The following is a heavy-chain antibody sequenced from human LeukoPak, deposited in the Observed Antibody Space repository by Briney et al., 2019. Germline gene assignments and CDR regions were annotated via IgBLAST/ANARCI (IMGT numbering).Heavy chain of an antibody. Sequence: SETLSLTCTVSGGSISSYYWSWIRQPPGKGLEWIGYIYYSGSTNYNPSLKSLVTISVDTSKNQFSLKLSSVTAADTAVYYCARERCSGGSCYLGGVLRGYFDSWGQGTLVTVSS. CDR3: ARERCSGGSCYLGGVLRGYFDS. CDR1: GGSISSYY. D-gene: IGHD2-15*01. V-gene: IGHV4-59*01. CDR2: IYYSGST. J-gene: IGHJ4*02.